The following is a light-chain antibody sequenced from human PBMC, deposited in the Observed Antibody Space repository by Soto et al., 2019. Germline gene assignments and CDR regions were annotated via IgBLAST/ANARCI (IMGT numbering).Light chain of an antibody. V-gene: IGLV2-23*01. J-gene: IGLJ2*01. CDR1: SSDVGSYNL. CDR3: PAYAGRNPLV. Sequence: QSVLTQPASVSGSPGQSITISCTGTSSDVGSYNLVSWYQQHPGKAPKLMIYEGNKRPSGVSNRFSASKSGNTASLTISGHQAEDGANYYCPAYAGRNPLVFGGGT. CDR2: EGN.